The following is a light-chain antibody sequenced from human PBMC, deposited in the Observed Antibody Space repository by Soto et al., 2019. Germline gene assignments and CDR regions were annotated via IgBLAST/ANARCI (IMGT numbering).Light chain of an antibody. CDR1: QSVRNTY. V-gene: IGKV3-20*01. Sequence: EIVLTQSPGTLSLSPGERATLSCRASQSVRNTYLAWYQQKPGQAPRLVMYGASSRATGIPERFSGSGSETDFTLTISRLEPEDFAVYYCQQYGSSPPWTFGQGTKVDIK. J-gene: IGKJ1*01. CDR3: QQYGSSPPWT. CDR2: GAS.